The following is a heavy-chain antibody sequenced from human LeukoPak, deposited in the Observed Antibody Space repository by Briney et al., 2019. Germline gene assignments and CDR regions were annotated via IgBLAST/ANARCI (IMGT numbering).Heavy chain of an antibody. Sequence: GGSLRHSCAASGFTFSNYWMSWVRQAPGKGLEWVANIKQDGNEKYYVDSVKGRFTISRDNTKNSLYLQMNSLRAEDTAVYYCARDSDGYGGNSDYWGQGTLVTVSS. CDR2: IKQDGNEK. CDR1: GFTFSNYW. J-gene: IGHJ4*02. D-gene: IGHD4-23*01. CDR3: ARDSDGYGGNSDY. V-gene: IGHV3-7*01.